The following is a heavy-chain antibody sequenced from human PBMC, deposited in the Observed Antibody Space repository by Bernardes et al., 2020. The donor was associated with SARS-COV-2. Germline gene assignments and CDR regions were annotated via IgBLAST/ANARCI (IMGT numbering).Heavy chain of an antibody. V-gene: IGHV4-34*01. J-gene: IGHJ4*02. CDR3: ARVEFWSGYRLDY. CDR1: GGSFSGYY. CDR2: INHSGST. D-gene: IGHD3-3*01. Sequence: SETLSLTCAVYGGSFSGYYWSWIRQPPGKGLEWIGEINHSGSTNYNPSLKSRVTISVDTSKNQFSLKLSSVTAADTAVYYWARVEFWSGYRLDYWGQGTLVTVSS.